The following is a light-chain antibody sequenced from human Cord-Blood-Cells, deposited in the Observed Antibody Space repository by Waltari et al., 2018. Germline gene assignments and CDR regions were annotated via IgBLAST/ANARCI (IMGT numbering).Light chain of an antibody. Sequence: QSALTQPASVSGSPGQSITISCTGTSSDVGRYNLVSWYQQHPGKAPKLMFYEVSKRPSGVSNRVAGSKSGNTASLTISGLQAEDEADYYCCSYAGSSTWVFGGGTKLTVL. V-gene: IGLV2-23*02. CDR1: SSDVGRYNL. J-gene: IGLJ3*02. CDR2: EVS. CDR3: CSYAGSSTWV.